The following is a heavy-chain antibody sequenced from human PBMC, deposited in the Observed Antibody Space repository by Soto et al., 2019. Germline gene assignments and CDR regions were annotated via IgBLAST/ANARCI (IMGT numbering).Heavy chain of an antibody. CDR2: IKQDGSDK. J-gene: IGHJ4*02. CDR3: ARAGIAVAATPGY. D-gene: IGHD6-19*01. Sequence: GGSLRLSCTASGLTFSTYWMTWLRQAPGKGLQWVAHIKQDGSDKYYLDSVKGRFALSRDNAKNSLYLHMDSLRAEDTAVYYCARAGIAVAATPGYWGQGTLVTVSS. V-gene: IGHV3-7*05. CDR1: GLTFSTYW.